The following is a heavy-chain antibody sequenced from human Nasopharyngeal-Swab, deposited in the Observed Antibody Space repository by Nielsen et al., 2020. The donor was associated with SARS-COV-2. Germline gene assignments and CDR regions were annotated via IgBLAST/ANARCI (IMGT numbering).Heavy chain of an antibody. CDR1: GYIFSSYT. V-gene: IGHV3-21*01. J-gene: IGHJ6*02. Sequence: GGSLRLSCAASGYIFSSYTMNWVRQAPGKGLEWVSSITSRSGYIYYADSVRGRFTVSRDNAKNSLYLQMNSLRAEDTAVYYCAREGGDSGSRYALDIWGQGTPVTVSS. CDR2: ITSRSGYI. CDR3: AREGGDSGSRYALDI. D-gene: IGHD1-26*01.